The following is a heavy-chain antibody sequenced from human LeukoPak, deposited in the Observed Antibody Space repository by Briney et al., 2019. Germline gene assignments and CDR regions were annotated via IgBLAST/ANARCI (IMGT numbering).Heavy chain of an antibody. V-gene: IGHV1-18*01. J-gene: IGHJ5*02. CDR2: ISAKNGKT. CDR3: ASVWFCRDIACYEIPPGGIGWFDP. Sequence: ASVKVSCKASGYSFTNFGISWVRQAPGQGLEWMGWISAKNGKTKYPQKFQGRVTMTTDTTTTTAYMELRSRRSDDTAVYYCASVWFCRDIACYEIPPGGIGWFDPWGQGTLVTVTS. CDR1: GYSFTNFG. D-gene: IGHD2-2*01.